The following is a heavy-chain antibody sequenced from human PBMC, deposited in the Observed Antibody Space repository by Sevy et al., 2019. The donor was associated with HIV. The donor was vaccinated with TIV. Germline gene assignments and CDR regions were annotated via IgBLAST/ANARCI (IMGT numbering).Heavy chain of an antibody. Sequence: GGSLRLSCAASGFTFSSSGMHWVRQAPGKGLEWVAVIWYDGNNKYYVDSVKGRFTISRDNSKNTLYLQMNSLRAEDTAVYYCARDQTIFGVVPPYFDYWGQGTLVTVSS. CDR3: ARDQTIFGVVPPYFDY. CDR1: GFTFSSSG. CDR2: IWYDGNNK. J-gene: IGHJ4*02. D-gene: IGHD3-3*01. V-gene: IGHV3-33*01.